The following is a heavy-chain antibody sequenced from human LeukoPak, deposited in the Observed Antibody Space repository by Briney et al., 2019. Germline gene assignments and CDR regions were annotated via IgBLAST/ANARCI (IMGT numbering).Heavy chain of an antibody. CDR3: AKDRGYCSSTSCSDDDY. CDR1: GFTFSSYW. CDR2: INHNGNVN. J-gene: IGHJ4*02. D-gene: IGHD2-2*01. Sequence: PGGSLRLSCAASGFTFSSYWMNWARQAPGKGLEWVASINHNGNVNYYVDSVKGRFTISRDNAKSTLYLQMNSLRVEDTAVYYCAKDRGYCSSTSCSDDDYWGQGTLVTVSS. V-gene: IGHV3-7*03.